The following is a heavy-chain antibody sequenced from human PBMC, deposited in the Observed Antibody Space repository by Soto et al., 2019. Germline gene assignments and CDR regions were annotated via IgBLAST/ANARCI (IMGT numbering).Heavy chain of an antibody. D-gene: IGHD2-8*02. Sequence: PGGSLRLSCAASGFTFSSYGMHWVRQAPGKGLEWVAVISYDGSNKYYADSVKGRFTISRDNSKNTLYLQMNSLRAEDTAVYYCAKDLLAVYYYYYGMDVWGQGTTVTVSS. CDR2: ISYDGSNK. CDR1: GFTFSSYG. CDR3: AKDLLAVYYYYYGMDV. V-gene: IGHV3-30*18. J-gene: IGHJ6*02.